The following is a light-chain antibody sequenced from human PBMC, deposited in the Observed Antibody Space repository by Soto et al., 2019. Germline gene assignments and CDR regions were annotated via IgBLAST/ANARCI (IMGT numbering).Light chain of an antibody. J-gene: IGKJ3*01. CDR1: QRVSSY. CDR3: QQSSNWPPFT. V-gene: IGKV3-11*01. Sequence: EIVLTQSPATLSLSPGERATLSCRASQRVSSYLAGYQQKPGQAPRLLIYDASNRATGIPARFSGSGSGTDFTLTISSLEPEDFAVYYCQQSSNWPPFTFGPGTKVDIK. CDR2: DAS.